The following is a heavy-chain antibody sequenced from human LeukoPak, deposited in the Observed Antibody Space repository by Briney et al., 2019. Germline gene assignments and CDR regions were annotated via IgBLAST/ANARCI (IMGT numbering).Heavy chain of an antibody. D-gene: IGHD6-6*01. CDR3: ARIEYSSSCDY. V-gene: IGHV4-39*07. J-gene: IGHJ4*02. CDR1: GGSISSSSYY. CDR2: IYYSGST. Sequence: SETLSLTCTVSGGSISSSSYYWGWIRQPPGRGLECIGSIYYSGSTYYNPSLKSRVTISVDTSKNQFSLKLSFVTAADTAVYYCARIEYSSSCDYWGQGTLVTVSS.